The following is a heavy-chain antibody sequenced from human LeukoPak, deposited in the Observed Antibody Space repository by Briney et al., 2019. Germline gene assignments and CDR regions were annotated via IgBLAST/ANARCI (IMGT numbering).Heavy chain of an antibody. D-gene: IGHD5-12*01. V-gene: IGHV1-18*01. CDR1: GYTFNTYG. CDR3: ARDQGYSGYEDYFDY. Sequence: GASVKVSCKPSGYTFNTYGITWVRQAPGQGLEWMGCISAYNGNTNYAQKLQGRVTMTTDTSTSTAYMELRSLRSDDTAVYYCARDQGYSGYEDYFDYWGQGTLVTVSS. CDR2: ISAYNGNT. J-gene: IGHJ4*02.